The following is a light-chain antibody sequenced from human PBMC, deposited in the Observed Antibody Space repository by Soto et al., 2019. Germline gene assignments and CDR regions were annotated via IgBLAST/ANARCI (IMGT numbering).Light chain of an antibody. CDR1: QSVRSGH. Sequence: DIVLTQSAGTLSLSPGGRASLSCRASQSVRSGHLAWYQQKPGQAPRLLIYGASSRATGIPDRFSGSGSGTDFTLTISRLEPEDYAVYYCQQYGHSLWTFGQGTKVDIK. J-gene: IGKJ1*01. CDR2: GAS. V-gene: IGKV3-20*01. CDR3: QQYGHSLWT.